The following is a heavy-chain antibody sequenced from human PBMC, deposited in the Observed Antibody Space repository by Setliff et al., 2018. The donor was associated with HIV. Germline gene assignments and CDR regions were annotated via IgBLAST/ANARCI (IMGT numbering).Heavy chain of an antibody. CDR3: AREGGSPRYFDY. CDR2: VINDGSDA. D-gene: IGHD3-10*01. V-gene: IGHV3-74*01. CDR1: GSIFSDFW. Sequence: PGGSLRLSCVASGSIFSDFWMHWVRQRPGQGPMWISHVINDGSDASYAESVKGRFTVSRDNARNMVFLQMNSLRLEDTAVYYCAREGGSPRYFDYWGQGTLVTVSS. J-gene: IGHJ4*02.